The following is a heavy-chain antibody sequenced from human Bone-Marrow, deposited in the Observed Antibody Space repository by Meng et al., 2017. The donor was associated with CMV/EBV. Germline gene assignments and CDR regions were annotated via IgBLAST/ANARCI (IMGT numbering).Heavy chain of an antibody. D-gene: IGHD4-23*01. CDR2: IKQDGSEK. CDR3: ARVGDYGGNSFRHYYYYGMDV. CDR1: GFTFSSYW. Sequence: GGSLRLSCAASGFTFSSYWMSWVRQAPGKRLEWVANIKQDGSEKYYVDSVKGRFTISRDNAKSSLYLQMNSLRSEDTAVYYCARVGDYGGNSFRHYYYYGMDVWGQGTTVTVSS. J-gene: IGHJ6*02. V-gene: IGHV3-7*03.